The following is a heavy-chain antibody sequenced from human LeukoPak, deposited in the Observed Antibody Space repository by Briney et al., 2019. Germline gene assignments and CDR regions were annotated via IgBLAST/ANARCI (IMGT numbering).Heavy chain of an antibody. CDR2: TNPDGSTT. CDR1: GFTFNKYT. CDR3: ARETPRGGRYYFDY. J-gene: IGHJ4*02. V-gene: IGHV3-74*03. D-gene: IGHD3-10*01. Sequence: PGGSLRLSCEASGFTFNKYTLSWVRQAPGKGLVWVSRTNPDGSTTTYADSVKGRFTISRDNAKNTLYLQMNSLRAEDTALYYCARETPRGGRYYFDYWGQGALVTVSS.